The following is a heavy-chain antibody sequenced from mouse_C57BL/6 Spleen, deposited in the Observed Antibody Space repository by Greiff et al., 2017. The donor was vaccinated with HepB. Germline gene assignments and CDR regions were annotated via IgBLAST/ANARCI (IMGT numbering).Heavy chain of an antibody. J-gene: IGHJ1*03. D-gene: IGHD1-1*01. CDR2: INPNYGTT. Sequence: VQLKESGPELVKPGASVKISCKASGYSFTDYNMNWVKQSNGKSLEWIGVINPNYGTTSYNQKFKGKATLTVDQSSSTAYMQLNSLTSEDSAVYYCAREDTTVVAPYWYFDVWGTGTTVTVSS. CDR3: AREDTTVVAPYWYFDV. CDR1: GYSFTDYN. V-gene: IGHV1-39*01.